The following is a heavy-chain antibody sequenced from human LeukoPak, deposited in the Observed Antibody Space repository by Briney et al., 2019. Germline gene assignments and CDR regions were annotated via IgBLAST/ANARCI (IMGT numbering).Heavy chain of an antibody. CDR2: IYPDDSDT. Sequence: GESLKISCKGSGYRFASDWIGWVRQMPGRGLGWMGIIYPDDSDTRYSPSFQGQVTISVDKSISTAYLQWSSLKASDTAMYYCARTLSGSGSYFKDWGQGTQVTVSS. D-gene: IGHD3-10*01. V-gene: IGHV5-51*01. CDR1: GYRFASDW. CDR3: ARTLSGSGSYFKD. J-gene: IGHJ4*02.